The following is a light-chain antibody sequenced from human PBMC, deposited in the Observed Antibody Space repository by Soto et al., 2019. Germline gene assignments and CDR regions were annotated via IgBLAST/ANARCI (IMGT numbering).Light chain of an antibody. Sequence: TQSPGTLSLSPGERATLSCRARQKISSRYLAWYLQKPGQAPRFLIYGASSRATGIPDRFSGSGSGTDFTLTISRLEPEDFAVYYCQQYGGTPPITFGQGTRLE. J-gene: IGKJ5*01. CDR2: GAS. CDR1: QKISSRY. CDR3: QQYGGTPPIT. V-gene: IGKV3-20*01.